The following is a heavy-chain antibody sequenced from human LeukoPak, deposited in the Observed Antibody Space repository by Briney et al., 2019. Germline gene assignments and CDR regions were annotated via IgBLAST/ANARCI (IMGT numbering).Heavy chain of an antibody. CDR1: GYTFTGYY. CDR3: AKARIAAAGTGAFDV. J-gene: IGHJ3*01. CDR2: INPNSGGT. V-gene: IGHV1-2*02. Sequence: ASVKVSCKASGYTFTGYYMHWVRQAPGQGLEWMGWINPNSGGTNYAQKFQGRVTMTRDTSISTAYMELSRLRSDDTAVYYCAKARIAAAGTGAFDVWGQGTMDTVSS. D-gene: IGHD6-13*01.